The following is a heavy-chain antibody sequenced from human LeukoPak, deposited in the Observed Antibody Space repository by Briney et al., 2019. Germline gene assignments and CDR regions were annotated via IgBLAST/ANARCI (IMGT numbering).Heavy chain of an antibody. CDR3: AKDAVGATAYYFDC. CDR1: GFTFSSYA. V-gene: IGHV3-23*01. Sequence: GGSLRLSCAASGFTFSSYAMSWVPQAPGKGLEWVSAISSSGDTYYAGSVKGRFTISRDNSKNTLYLQMNRLRAEDTAVYYCAKDAVGATAYYFDCWGQGTLVTVSS. D-gene: IGHD1-26*01. J-gene: IGHJ4*02. CDR2: ISSSGDT.